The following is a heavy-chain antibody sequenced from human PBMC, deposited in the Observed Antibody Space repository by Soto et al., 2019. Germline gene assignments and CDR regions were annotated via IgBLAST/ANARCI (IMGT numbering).Heavy chain of an antibody. D-gene: IGHD3-16*01. Sequence: GGSLRLSCGAAGFTFSSHDMHWVRQAPGKGLEWVAVISRDGSNKDYTDSVKGRFTISRDNPKNTVSLQMNSLSTEDTAVYYCTRALGWITFIPQAVFDLWGPGTLVPVYS. CDR3: TRALGWITFIPQAVFDL. CDR1: GFTFSSHD. CDR2: ISRDGSNK. V-gene: IGHV3-30*03. J-gene: IGHJ4*02.